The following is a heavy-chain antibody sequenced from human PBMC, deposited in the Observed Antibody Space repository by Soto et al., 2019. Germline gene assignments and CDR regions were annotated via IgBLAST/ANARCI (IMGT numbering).Heavy chain of an antibody. CDR3: ARPLLPYDFRLGFDP. Sequence: GASVKVSCKASGYTFTSYAMHWVRQAPGQRLEWMGWINAGNGNTKYSQKFQGRVTITRDTSASTAYMELSSLRSEDTAVYYCARPLLPYDFRLGFDPWGQGTLVTVSS. D-gene: IGHD3-3*01. V-gene: IGHV1-3*01. CDR1: GYTFTSYA. J-gene: IGHJ5*02. CDR2: INAGNGNT.